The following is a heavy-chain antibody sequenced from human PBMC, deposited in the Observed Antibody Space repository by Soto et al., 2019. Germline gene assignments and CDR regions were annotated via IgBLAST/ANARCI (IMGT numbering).Heavy chain of an antibody. CDR3: AKADGQQWLIPHLDN. D-gene: IGHD6-19*01. V-gene: IGHV3-23*01. J-gene: IGHJ4*02. CDR2: ISCCGGSA. Sequence: GGSLRLSCVASGFNFKKFAMAWVRQAAGEGLEWVSGISCCGGSASYADSVKGRFSIARDDSKNTVSLQLNSLRVEDTAQYYCAKADGQQWLIPHLDNWGQGTLVTVSS. CDR1: GFNFKKFA.